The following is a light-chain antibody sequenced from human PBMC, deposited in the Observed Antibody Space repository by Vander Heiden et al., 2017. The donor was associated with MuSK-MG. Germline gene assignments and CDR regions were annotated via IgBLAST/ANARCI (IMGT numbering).Light chain of an antibody. V-gene: IGKV3-20*01. Sequence: IACTRSAGTLSLSPGERASPSCRSSQRVVSNYLAWFQQKPGQAPRPLIFEASRRAAGIPDRFSGSESGTDFTLTISRLDPGDFAVYYCQQYGSAPWTFGEGTKVEIK. J-gene: IGKJ1*01. CDR3: QQYGSAPWT. CDR2: EAS. CDR1: QRVVSNY.